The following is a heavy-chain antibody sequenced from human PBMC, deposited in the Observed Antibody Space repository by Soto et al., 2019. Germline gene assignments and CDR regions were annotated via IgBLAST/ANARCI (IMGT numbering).Heavy chain of an antibody. CDR2: IKSKTDGGTT. J-gene: IGHJ4*02. Sequence: EVQLLESGGGLVQPGGSLRLSCAASGFTFSSYAMSWVRQAPGKGLEWVGRIKSKTDGGTTDYAAPVKGRFTISRDDSKNTLYLQMNSLKTEDTAVYYCTTWARSGFDYWGQGTLVTVSS. D-gene: IGHD3-3*01. CDR1: GFTFSSYA. CDR3: TTWARSGFDY. V-gene: IGHV3-15*01.